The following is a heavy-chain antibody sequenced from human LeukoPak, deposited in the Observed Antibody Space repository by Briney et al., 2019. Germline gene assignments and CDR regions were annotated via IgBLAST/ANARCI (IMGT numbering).Heavy chain of an antibody. J-gene: IGHJ4*02. V-gene: IGHV3-66*01. Sequence: GALRLSCAASGFTFSSYSMNWVRQAPGKGLEWVSVIYSGGSTYYADSVKGRFTISRDNSKNTLYLQMNSLRAEDTAVYYCAREPIYGSFDYWGQGTLVTVSS. CDR1: GFTFSSYS. CDR3: AREPIYGSFDY. D-gene: IGHD2/OR15-2a*01. CDR2: IYSGGST.